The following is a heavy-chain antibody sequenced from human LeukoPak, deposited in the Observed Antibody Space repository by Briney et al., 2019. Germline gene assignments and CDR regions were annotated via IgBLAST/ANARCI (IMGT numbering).Heavy chain of an antibody. CDR2: ISSSGNTI. J-gene: IGHJ4*02. V-gene: IGHV3-11*04. D-gene: IGHD2-2*01. CDR1: GFTFSDYY. CDR3: ARSSRVPAAINDY. Sequence: GGSLRLSCVASGFTFSDYYMSWIRQAPGKGLEWVSYISSSGNTIYYADSVKGRFTISRDNAKNSLYLQMNSLRAEDTAVYYCARSSRVPAAINDYWGQGTLVTVSS.